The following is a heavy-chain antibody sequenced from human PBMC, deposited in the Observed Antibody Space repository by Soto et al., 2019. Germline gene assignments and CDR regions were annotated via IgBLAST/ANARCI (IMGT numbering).Heavy chain of an antibody. Sequence: QVQLQESGPGLVKPSETLSLTCTVSGGSISSYYWSWIRQPAGKGLDWIGRIYTSGSTNYNPSLKGRVTLSVDTSKNQFSLKLSSVTAADTAVYYCAREVAVAMDFDYWGQGTLVTVFS. CDR1: GGSISSYY. CDR3: AREVAVAMDFDY. V-gene: IGHV4-4*07. J-gene: IGHJ4*02. CDR2: IYTSGST. D-gene: IGHD6-19*01.